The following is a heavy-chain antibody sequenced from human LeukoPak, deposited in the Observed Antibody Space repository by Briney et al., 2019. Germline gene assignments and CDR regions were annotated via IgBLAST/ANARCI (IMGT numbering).Heavy chain of an antibody. Sequence: SETLSLTCAVSGGSFSGYYWSWVRQPPGKGLEWIGEINHSGSTNYNPYLKSRVTISVDTSKNQFSLKLSSVTAADTAVYYCARGYCTNGVCSENYYYYYMDVWGKGTAVSVAS. V-gene: IGHV4-34*01. CDR1: GGSFSGYY. CDR3: ARGYCTNGVCSENYYYYYMDV. J-gene: IGHJ6*03. D-gene: IGHD2-8*01. CDR2: INHSGST.